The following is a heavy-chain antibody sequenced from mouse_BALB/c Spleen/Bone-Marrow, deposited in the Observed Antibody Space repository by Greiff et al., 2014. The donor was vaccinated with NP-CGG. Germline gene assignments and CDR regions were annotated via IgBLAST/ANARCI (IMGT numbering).Heavy chain of an antibody. CDR3: AIHGEAMDY. Sequence: LVESGAELVRPGTSVKMSCKAAGYTFTNYWIGWVKQRPGHGLEWVGDIYPGGGYTNYNEKFKGKATLTADTSSSTAYMQLSSLTSEDSAVYYCAIHGEAMDYWGQGTSVTVSS. CDR1: GYTFTNYW. J-gene: IGHJ4*01. V-gene: IGHV1-63*02. CDR2: IYPGGGYT.